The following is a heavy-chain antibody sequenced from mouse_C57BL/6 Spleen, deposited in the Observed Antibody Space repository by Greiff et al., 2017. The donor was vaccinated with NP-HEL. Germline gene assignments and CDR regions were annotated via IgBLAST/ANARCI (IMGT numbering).Heavy chain of an antibody. Sequence: EVQLQQSGPGLVKPSQSLSLTCSVTGYSITSGYYWNWIRQFPGNKLEWMGYISYDGSNNYNPSLKNRISITRDTSKNQFFLKLNSVTTEDTATYYCARDRDIAWFAYWGQGTLVTVSA. CDR3: ARDRDIAWFAY. CDR2: ISYDGSN. V-gene: IGHV3-6*01. CDR1: GYSITSGYY. J-gene: IGHJ3*01.